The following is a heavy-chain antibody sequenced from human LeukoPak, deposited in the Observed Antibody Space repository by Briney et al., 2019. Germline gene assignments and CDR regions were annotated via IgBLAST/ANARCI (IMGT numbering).Heavy chain of an antibody. V-gene: IGHV3-30*18. J-gene: IGHJ6*02. Sequence: GGSLRLPCAASGFTFSSYGMNWVRQAPGKGLEWVAVISYDGSNKYYADSVKGRFTISRDNSKNTLYLQMNSLRAEDTAVYYCAKGPGRFLEWLSEYYYYYYGMDVWGQGTTVTVSS. CDR2: ISYDGSNK. D-gene: IGHD3-3*01. CDR3: AKGPGRFLEWLSEYYYYYYGMDV. CDR1: GFTFSSYG.